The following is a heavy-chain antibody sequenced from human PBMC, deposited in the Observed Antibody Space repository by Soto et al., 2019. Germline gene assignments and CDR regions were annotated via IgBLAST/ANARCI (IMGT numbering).Heavy chain of an antibody. CDR3: ASPPYSSGWYAFDY. D-gene: IGHD6-19*01. CDR1: GGTFSNYN. V-gene: IGHV1-69*02. J-gene: IGHJ4*02. CDR2: IIPILGIA. Sequence: QVQLVHSGAEVKKPGSSVKVSCKASGGTFSNYNINWVRQAPGQGLEWMGRIIPILGIANYAQGFQDRVTITADKSTNTAYMDLNSLRSEDTAVYYCASPPYSSGWYAFDYWGPGTLVTVSS.